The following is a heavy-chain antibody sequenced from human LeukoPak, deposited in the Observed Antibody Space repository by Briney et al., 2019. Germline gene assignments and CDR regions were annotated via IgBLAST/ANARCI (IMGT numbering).Heavy chain of an antibody. CDR1: GFTFSSYE. D-gene: IGHD2-15*01. Sequence: PGGSLRLSCAASGFTFSSYEMNWVRQAPGKGLEWVSYISSSGSTIYYADSVKGRFTISRDNAKNSLYLQMNSLRAEDTAVYYCARGQDIVVVVAATRGHNWFDPWGQGTLVTVSS. CDR2: ISSSGSTI. J-gene: IGHJ5*02. V-gene: IGHV3-48*03. CDR3: ARGQDIVVVVAATRGHNWFDP.